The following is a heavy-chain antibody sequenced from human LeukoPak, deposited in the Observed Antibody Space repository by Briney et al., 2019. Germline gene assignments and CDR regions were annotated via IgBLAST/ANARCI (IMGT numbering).Heavy chain of an antibody. CDR3: ARRRRIAGASRVPDGFDL. CDR2: INHRRTT. Sequence: SETLSLTCAVYGGSFSDYYLGWVRQPPGKGLEWIAEINHRRTTNYNPSLRSRVTLSVDTSKNQFSLKLSSVTAADTAVYHCARRRRIAGASRVPDGFDLWGQGTLVTVSS. V-gene: IGHV4-34*01. J-gene: IGHJ5*02. D-gene: IGHD1-14*01. CDR1: GGSFSDYY.